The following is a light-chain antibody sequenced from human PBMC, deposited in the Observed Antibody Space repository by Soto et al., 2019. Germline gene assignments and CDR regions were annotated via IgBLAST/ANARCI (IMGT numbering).Light chain of an antibody. CDR3: TSYAGSNKFVI. CDR2: EVS. V-gene: IGLV2-8*01. Sequence: QSALTQPPSASGSPGQSVTISCTGTSSDVGGYNYVSGYQQYPGKPPKFIIYEVSKRPSGVPGRFSGSKSGNTASLTVSGLKAEDEADYYCTSYAGSNKFVIFGGGTKLAV. J-gene: IGLJ2*01. CDR1: SSDVGGYNY.